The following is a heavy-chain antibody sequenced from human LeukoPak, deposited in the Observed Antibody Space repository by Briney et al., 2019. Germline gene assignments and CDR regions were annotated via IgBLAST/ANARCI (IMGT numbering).Heavy chain of an antibody. CDR3: ATRARRPYYYYYYMDV. CDR1: GGSFSGYY. D-gene: IGHD6-6*01. CDR2: INHSGST. V-gene: IGHV4-34*01. Sequence: PSGTLSLTCAVYGGSFSGYYWSWIRQPPGKGLEWIGEINHSGSTNYNPSLKSRVTISVDTSKNQFSLKLSSVTAADTAVYYCATRARRPYYYYYYMDVWGKGTTVTVSS. J-gene: IGHJ6*03.